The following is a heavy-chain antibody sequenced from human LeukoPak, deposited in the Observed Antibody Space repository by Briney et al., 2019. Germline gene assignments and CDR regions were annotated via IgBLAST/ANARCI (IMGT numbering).Heavy chain of an antibody. Sequence: GGSLKLSCAASGFTFSSYGMHWVRQAPGKGLEWVAFIRYDGSNKYYADSVKGRFTISRDNSKNTLYLQMNSLRAEDTAVYYCAKGNSGWQGGMDVWGKGTTVTVSS. CDR3: AKGNSGWQGGMDV. CDR1: GFTFSSYG. J-gene: IGHJ6*03. D-gene: IGHD6-19*01. CDR2: IRYDGSNK. V-gene: IGHV3-30*02.